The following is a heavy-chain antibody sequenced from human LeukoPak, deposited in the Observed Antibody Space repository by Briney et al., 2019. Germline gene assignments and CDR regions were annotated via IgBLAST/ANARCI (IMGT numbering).Heavy chain of an antibody. Sequence: GGSLRLSCAASRFTFRNYAMHWVRQAPGKGLEWVAVISSDGTNKDYADSVKGRFTISRDNAKNSLYLQMNSLRDEDTAVYYCAADFDYWGQGTLVTVSS. CDR2: ISSDGTNK. CDR3: AADFDY. V-gene: IGHV3-30*04. CDR1: RFTFRNYA. J-gene: IGHJ4*02.